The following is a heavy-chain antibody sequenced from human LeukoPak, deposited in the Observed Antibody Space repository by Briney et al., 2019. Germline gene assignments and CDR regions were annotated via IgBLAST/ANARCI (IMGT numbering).Heavy chain of an antibody. CDR1: GFTFSSYA. D-gene: IGHD3-10*01. V-gene: IGHV3-23*01. CDR2: ISGSGGST. J-gene: IGHJ4*02. CDR3: AKVDGSGSYLSR. Sequence: GGFLRLSFAASGFTFSSYAMSWVRQAPGKGLGWVSAISGSGGSTYYADSVKGRFTISRDNSKNTLYLQMNSLRAEDTAVYYCAKVDGSGSYLSRWGQGTLVTVSS.